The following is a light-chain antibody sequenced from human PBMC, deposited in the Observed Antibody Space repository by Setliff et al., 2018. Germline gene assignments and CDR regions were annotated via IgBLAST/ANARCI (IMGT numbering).Light chain of an antibody. J-gene: IGLJ1*01. CDR2: DVS. V-gene: IGLV2-14*03. CDR3: SSYSSSNIPFV. Sequence: QSVLAQPASVSGSPGQSITISCTGTDSDVGGFNLVSWYQQHPGKAPKFMIYDVSNRPSGVSNRFSGSESGNTASLTISGLQAEDEADYYCSSYSSSNIPFVFGTGTKVTVL. CDR1: DSDVGGFNL.